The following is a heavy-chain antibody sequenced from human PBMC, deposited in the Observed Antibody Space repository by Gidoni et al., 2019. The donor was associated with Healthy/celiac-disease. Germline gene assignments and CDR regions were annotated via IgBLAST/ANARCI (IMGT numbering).Heavy chain of an antibody. CDR1: GGSISSGGYY. Sequence: QVQLQESGPGLVKPSQNLSPPCTVSGGSISSGGYYWSWIRQHPGKGLEWVGYIYYSGSTYYNPSLKSRVTISVDTSKNQFSLKLSSVTAADTAVYYCASVPSGRARDLGLWDYWGQGTLVTVSS. CDR2: IYYSGST. J-gene: IGHJ4*02. CDR3: ASVPSGRARDLGLWDY. V-gene: IGHV4-31*03. D-gene: IGHD1-26*01.